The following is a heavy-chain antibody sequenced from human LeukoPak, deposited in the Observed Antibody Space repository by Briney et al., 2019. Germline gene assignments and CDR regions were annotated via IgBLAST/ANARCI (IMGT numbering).Heavy chain of an antibody. CDR2: ISYSGCT. V-gene: IGHV4-61*01. CDR1: GGSVSSGRYS. CDR3: ATYGYSSSWYWFDP. J-gene: IGHJ5*02. D-gene: IGHD6-13*01. Sequence: PSETLSLTRTVPGGSVSSGRYSWSWIRQPPGTGPESPEYISYSGCTNYNPSLKSRVTISVDTSKNQFSLKLSSVTAADTAVYYCATYGYSSSWYWFDPWGQGTLVTVSS.